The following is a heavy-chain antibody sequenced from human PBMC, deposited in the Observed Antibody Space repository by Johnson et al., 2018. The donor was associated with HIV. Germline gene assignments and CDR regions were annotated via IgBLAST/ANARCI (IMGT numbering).Heavy chain of an antibody. CDR3: AREGNYYDSSSHAFDI. V-gene: IGHV3-74*01. Sequence: VQLVESGGVVVQPGGSLRLSCAASGFTFSSYCMSWVRQAPGKGLEWVSGINSDGSSTNYADSVKGRFTISRDNAKSTLYLQMNSLRAEDTAVNYCAREGNYYDSSSHAFDIWGQGTMVTVSS. J-gene: IGHJ3*02. D-gene: IGHD3-22*01. CDR2: INSDGSST. CDR1: GFTFSSYC.